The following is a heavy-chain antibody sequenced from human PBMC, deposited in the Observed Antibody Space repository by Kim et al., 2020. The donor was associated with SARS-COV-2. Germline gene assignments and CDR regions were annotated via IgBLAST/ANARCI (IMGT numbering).Heavy chain of an antibody. V-gene: IGHV3-21*01. D-gene: IGHD6-19*01. J-gene: IGHJ6*02. CDR1: GFTFSSYS. CDR2: ISSSSSYI. CDR3: ARDSRHDSSGWYEGYYYYGMDV. Sequence: GGSLRLSCAASGFTFSSYSMNWVRQAPGKGLEWVSSISSSSSYIYYADSVKGRFTISRDNAKNSLYLQMNSLRAEDTAVYYCARDSRHDSSGWYEGYYYYGMDVWGQGTTVTVSS.